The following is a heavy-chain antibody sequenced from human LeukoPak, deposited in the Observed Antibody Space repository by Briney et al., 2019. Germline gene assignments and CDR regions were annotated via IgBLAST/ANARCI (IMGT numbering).Heavy chain of an antibody. J-gene: IGHJ4*02. CDR2: ISSSGSTI. Sequence: GGSLRLSCTASGFTFRSHSMIWVRQAPGKGLEWVSYISSSGSTIYYADSVKGRFTISRDNAKNSLYLQMNSPRAEDTAVYYCARWQTPADPFDYWGQGTLVTVSS. CDR1: GFTFRSHS. CDR3: ARWQTPADPFDY. V-gene: IGHV3-48*04.